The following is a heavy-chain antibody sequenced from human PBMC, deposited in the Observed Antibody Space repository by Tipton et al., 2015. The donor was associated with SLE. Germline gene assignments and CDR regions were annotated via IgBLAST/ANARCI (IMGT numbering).Heavy chain of an antibody. J-gene: IGHJ5*02. Sequence: TLSLTCAVSGGSMSSGGYSWSWIRQAPGKGLEWIGYIFHTGSTYYNPSLSSRVTMSVDRSQNQFSLKLTSVTAADTAIYYCARFGRSAAMDWFDRWGQGTLVTVSS. D-gene: IGHD2-2*01. CDR1: GGSMSSGGYS. V-gene: IGHV4-30-2*01. CDR2: IFHTGST. CDR3: ARFGRSAAMDWFDR.